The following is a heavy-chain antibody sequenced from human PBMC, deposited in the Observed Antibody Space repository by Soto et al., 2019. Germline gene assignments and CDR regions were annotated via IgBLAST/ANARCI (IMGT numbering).Heavy chain of an antibody. CDR2: IYYSGST. CDR3: ARLVWSYGTWFDL. V-gene: IGHV4-59*08. J-gene: IGHJ5*02. Sequence: SETLSLTCTVSGGSISSYYWSWIRQPPGKGLEWIGYIYYSGSTNYNPSLKSRVTISVDTSKNQFSLKLSSVTAADTAVYYCARLVWSYGTWFDLWGQGTLVTVSS. D-gene: IGHD5-18*01. CDR1: GGSISSYY.